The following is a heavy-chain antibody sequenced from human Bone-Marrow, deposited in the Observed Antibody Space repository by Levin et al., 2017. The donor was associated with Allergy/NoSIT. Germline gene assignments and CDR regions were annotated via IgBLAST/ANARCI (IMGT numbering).Heavy chain of an antibody. CDR3: ARGGEIVVVRDAFDI. Sequence: SETLSLTCTVSGGSISSYYWSWIRQPAGKGLEWIGRIYTSGSTNYNPSLKSRVTMSVDTSKNQFSLKLSSVTAADTAVYYCARGGEIVVVRDAFDIWGQGTMVTVSP. CDR2: IYTSGST. J-gene: IGHJ3*02. V-gene: IGHV4-4*07. D-gene: IGHD3-22*01. CDR1: GGSISSYY.